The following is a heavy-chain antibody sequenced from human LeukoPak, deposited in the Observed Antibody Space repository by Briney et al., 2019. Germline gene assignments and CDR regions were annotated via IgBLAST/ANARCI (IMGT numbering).Heavy chain of an antibody. J-gene: IGHJ4*02. CDR3: ATGLVEYSNSQYFDY. D-gene: IGHD4-11*01. Sequence: ASVTVSCKASGCTFIRYAISWVRQAPGQGLEWVGGIIPIFGTANYAQKFQGSVTIAADENTSTAYMELSSLRSEDTAVYYCATGLVEYSNSQYFDYWGQGTLVTVSS. CDR2: IIPIFGTA. V-gene: IGHV1-69*13. CDR1: GCTFIRYA.